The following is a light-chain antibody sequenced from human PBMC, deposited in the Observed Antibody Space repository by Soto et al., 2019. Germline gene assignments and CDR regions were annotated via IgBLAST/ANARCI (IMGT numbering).Light chain of an antibody. Sequence: QSVLTQPASVSGSPGQSITISCTGTSSDVGGYNYVSWYQQYPGKAPKVMIYDVTNRPSGVSNRFSGSRSGNTASLTISGLQVEDEADYYCCSFTTSRTYVFGTGTKATVL. CDR3: CSFTTSRTYV. J-gene: IGLJ1*01. V-gene: IGLV2-14*01. CDR1: SSDVGGYNY. CDR2: DVT.